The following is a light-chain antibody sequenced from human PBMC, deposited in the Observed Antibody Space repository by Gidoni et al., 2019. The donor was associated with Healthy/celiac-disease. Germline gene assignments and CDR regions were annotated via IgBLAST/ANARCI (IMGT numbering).Light chain of an antibody. Sequence: IALTPSPGTLSLSPGERATRPCRASQSVSSSYLAWYQQKPSQAPRLLIYGASSRATGIPDRFSGSGSRTDFTLTISRLEPEDFAVYYCQQYGYTFGQGTKLEIK. CDR1: QSVSSSY. CDR3: QQYGYT. CDR2: GAS. V-gene: IGKV3-20*01. J-gene: IGKJ2*01.